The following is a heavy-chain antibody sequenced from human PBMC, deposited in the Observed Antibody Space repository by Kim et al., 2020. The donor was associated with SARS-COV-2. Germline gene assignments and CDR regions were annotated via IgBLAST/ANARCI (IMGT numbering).Heavy chain of an antibody. J-gene: IGHJ4*02. D-gene: IGHD6-25*01. CDR2: INSDGSVI. Sequence: GGSLRLSCEASGFSFSTYWMHWVRQAPGKGLVWVSRINSDGSVIDYADSVRGRFTISRDNAKNTLYLQMNSLRADDTATYYCASARSSGWGGWGQGTLVTVSS. CDR1: GFSFSTYW. V-gene: IGHV3-74*01. CDR3: ASARSSGWGG.